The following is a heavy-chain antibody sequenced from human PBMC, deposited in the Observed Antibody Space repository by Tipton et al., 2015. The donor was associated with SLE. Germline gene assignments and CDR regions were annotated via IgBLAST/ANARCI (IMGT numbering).Heavy chain of an antibody. Sequence: LRLSCAVSGYSISSGHYWGWIRQPPGKGLEWIGSISHSGNTYYNPSLQSRVSMSMDTSKNQVFLRLSSVTAADTAVYYCARTGSLYSSGWYQWGQGTLVTVSS. D-gene: IGHD6-19*01. V-gene: IGHV4-38-2*01. CDR3: ARTGSLYSSGWYQ. CDR1: GYSISSGHY. J-gene: IGHJ4*02. CDR2: ISHSGNT.